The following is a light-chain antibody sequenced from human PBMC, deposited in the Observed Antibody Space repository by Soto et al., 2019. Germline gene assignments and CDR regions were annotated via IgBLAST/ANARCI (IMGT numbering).Light chain of an antibody. CDR1: SSDVGGYDH. CDR2: EVS. Sequence: HSALTQPASVSGSPGQSITISCTGTSSDVGGYDHVSWYQLHPGKAPKLMVFEVSNRPSGVSYRFSGSKSGNTASLTISGLQAEDEADYFCSSYSITTAYLFGTGTKVTVL. V-gene: IGLV2-14*01. J-gene: IGLJ1*01. CDR3: SSYSITTAYL.